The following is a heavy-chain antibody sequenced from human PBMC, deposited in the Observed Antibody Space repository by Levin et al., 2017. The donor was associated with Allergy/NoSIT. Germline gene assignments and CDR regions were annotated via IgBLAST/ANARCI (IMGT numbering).Heavy chain of an antibody. CDR2: INPNSGGT. CDR3: AREGRSGDAFDI. V-gene: IGHV1-2*02. Sequence: GESLKISCKASGYTFTGYYMHWVRQAPGQGLEWMGWINPNSGGTNYAQKFQGRVTMTRDTSISTAYMELRRLRSDDTAVYYCAREGRSGDAFDIWGQGTMVTVSS. CDR1: GYTFTGYY. J-gene: IGHJ3*02. D-gene: IGHD3-10*01.